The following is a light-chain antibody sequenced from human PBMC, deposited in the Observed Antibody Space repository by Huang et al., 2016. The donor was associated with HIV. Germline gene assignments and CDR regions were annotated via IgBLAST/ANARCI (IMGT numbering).Light chain of an antibody. CDR2: AAA. CDR3: QQYNDFRST. Sequence: ETVMTQSPVTLSVSPGDRASLSCRSSQVVSSHLACDQQKPGQAPRLLIYAAATRATGVPARFSGSGAGTEFTLTISTLQSEDSAVYYCQQYNDFRSTFGPGTRVEIK. CDR1: QVVSSH. V-gene: IGKV3-15*01. J-gene: IGKJ3*01.